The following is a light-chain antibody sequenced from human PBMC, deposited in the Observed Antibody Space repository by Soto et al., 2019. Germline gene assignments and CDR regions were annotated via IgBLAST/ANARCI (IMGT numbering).Light chain of an antibody. V-gene: IGKV1-33*01. CDR1: QDISNY. CDR3: QQYDNLPLT. Sequence: DIQMTQSPSSLSASVGDRVTITCQASQDISNYLIWYQQKPGKDPKLLSYDASNLETGVPSKFSGSGSGKDFTFTISSLQPEDIATFCCQQYDNLPLTFGGGTKVEIK. CDR2: DAS. J-gene: IGKJ4*01.